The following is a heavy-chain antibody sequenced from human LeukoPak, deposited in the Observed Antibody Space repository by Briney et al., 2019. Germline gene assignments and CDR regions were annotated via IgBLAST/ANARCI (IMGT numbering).Heavy chain of an antibody. Sequence: PGGSLRLSCVASGFTFSSYEMHWVRQAPGKGLEWVSSISSRSSYIFYVDSVKGRFTVSRDNAKNSLYLQMNSLRAEDTAVYYCARDPYGDYGMYFDYWGQGTLVSVSS. CDR2: ISSRSSYI. J-gene: IGHJ4*02. CDR1: GFTFSSYE. CDR3: ARDPYGDYGMYFDY. V-gene: IGHV3-21*01. D-gene: IGHD4-17*01.